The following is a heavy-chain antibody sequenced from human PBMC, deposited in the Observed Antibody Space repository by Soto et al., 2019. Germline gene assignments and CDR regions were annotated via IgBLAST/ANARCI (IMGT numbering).Heavy chain of an antibody. CDR1: GGSISSGGYS. Sequence: QLQLQESGSGLVKPSQTLSLTCAVSGGSISSGGYSWSWIRQPPGKGLEWIGYIYHSGSTYYNPSLKSRVSISVDRSKNQFSLKLSSVTAADTAVYYCAREGEYYYGSGSYSNLPYWYFDLWGRGTLVTVSS. D-gene: IGHD3-10*01. V-gene: IGHV4-30-2*01. CDR3: AREGEYYYGSGSYSNLPYWYFDL. CDR2: IYHSGST. J-gene: IGHJ2*01.